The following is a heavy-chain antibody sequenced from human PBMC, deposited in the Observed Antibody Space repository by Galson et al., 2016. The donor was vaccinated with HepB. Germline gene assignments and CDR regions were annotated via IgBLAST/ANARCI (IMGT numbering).Heavy chain of an antibody. J-gene: IGHJ4*02. V-gene: IGHV1-69*13. CDR1: GGSFSSFS. CDR3: ARNPLGSSRRFDFDY. Sequence: SVKVSCKASGGSFSSFSISWVRQAPGQGLEWMGGIIPIYHTANYPQKFQGRLTITADESTGTAYMELSSLRFEDTAVYYCARNPLGSSRRFDFDYWGPGTLVTVSS. CDR2: IIPIYHTA. D-gene: IGHD1-26*01.